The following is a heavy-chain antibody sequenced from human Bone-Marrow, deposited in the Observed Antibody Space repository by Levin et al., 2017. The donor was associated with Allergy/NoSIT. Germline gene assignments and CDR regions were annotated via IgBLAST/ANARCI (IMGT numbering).Heavy chain of an antibody. J-gene: IGHJ6*02. Sequence: GGSLRLSCAASGFSFRSYGMHWVRQAPGKGLEWVAVIWYDGSNKDYADSVKGRFTISRDNSKNTLYLQMNSLRAEDTAVFYCARSKLGAPGYYYYGMDVWGQGTTVTVSS. V-gene: IGHV3-33*01. D-gene: IGHD1-26*01. CDR3: ARSKLGAPGYYYYGMDV. CDR1: GFSFRSYG. CDR2: IWYDGSNK.